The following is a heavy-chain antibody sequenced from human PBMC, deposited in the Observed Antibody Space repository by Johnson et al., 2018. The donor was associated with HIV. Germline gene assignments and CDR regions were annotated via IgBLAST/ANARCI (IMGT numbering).Heavy chain of an antibody. V-gene: IGHV3-30*04. CDR1: GFTFSNYA. CDR2: ISYDGSKK. J-gene: IGHJ3*02. CDR3: ARVLNARPQWALDI. D-gene: IGHD5-24*01. Sequence: QVQLVESGGGVVQPGRSLRLSCAASGFTFSNYAMHWVRQAPGKGLEWVAVISYDGSKKYHADSVKGRSTISRDNSKSTLYLQMNSQRAEDTAVYYCARVLNARPQWALDIWGQGTMVTVSS.